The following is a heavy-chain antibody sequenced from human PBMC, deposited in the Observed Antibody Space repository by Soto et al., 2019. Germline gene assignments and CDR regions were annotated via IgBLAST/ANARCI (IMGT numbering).Heavy chain of an antibody. V-gene: IGHV1-18*01. CDR3: AREGDVPYYYYGMDA. Sequence: QVHLVQSGAEVKKPGASVKVSCKTSGYTFTSYGISWVRQAPGQGLEWMGWISGYDGRTNFAQKVQDRVTMTTATSTSTVYMELRSLRSDDTAVYYCAREGDVPYYYYGMDAWGQGTTVTVSS. D-gene: IGHD2-21*02. CDR1: GYTFTSYG. CDR2: ISGYDGRT. J-gene: IGHJ6*02.